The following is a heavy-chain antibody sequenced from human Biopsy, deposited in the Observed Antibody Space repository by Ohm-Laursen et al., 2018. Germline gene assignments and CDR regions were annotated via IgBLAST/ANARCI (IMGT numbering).Heavy chain of an antibody. CDR1: SYTLTDYN. Sequence: ASVKVSCKASSYTLTDYNIHWMRQAPGQGLEWLGYINCKTGATNYAQKFQGTVTMTRDTSISTAYLALGSLRSADTATYYCARDPLNGHKHFDYWGQGSLVTVSS. CDR3: ARDPLNGHKHFDY. D-gene: IGHD2-8*01. J-gene: IGHJ4*02. V-gene: IGHV1-2*02. CDR2: INCKTGAT.